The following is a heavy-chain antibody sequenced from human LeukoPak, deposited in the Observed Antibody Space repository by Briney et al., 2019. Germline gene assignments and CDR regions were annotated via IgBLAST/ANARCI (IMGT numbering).Heavy chain of an antibody. CDR1: GGSISGYY. D-gene: IGHD2/OR15-2a*01. CDR3: ARRATLGSPYYLDY. Sequence: SETLSLTCTVSGGSISGYYWTWIRLPPGKGLEWIGYMYYSGSTNYNPSLKSRVTMSVDTPKNQFSLKLSPVTAADTAVYYCARRATLGSPYYLDYWGQGTLVTVSS. J-gene: IGHJ4*02. V-gene: IGHV4-59*01. CDR2: MYYSGST.